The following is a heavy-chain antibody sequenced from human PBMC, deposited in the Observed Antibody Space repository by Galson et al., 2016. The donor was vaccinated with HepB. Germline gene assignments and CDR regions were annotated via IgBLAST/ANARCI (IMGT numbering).Heavy chain of an antibody. D-gene: IGHD3-10*01. CDR3: ARDPGNGYYGSGSEFDH. CDR2: TSAYNGNT. Sequence: MGWTSAYNGNTNYAQKLQGRVTMTTDTSTSTAYMDLRSLRSDDTAVYYCARDPGNGYYGSGSEFDHWGQGTLVTVSP. V-gene: IGHV1-18*01. J-gene: IGHJ4*02.